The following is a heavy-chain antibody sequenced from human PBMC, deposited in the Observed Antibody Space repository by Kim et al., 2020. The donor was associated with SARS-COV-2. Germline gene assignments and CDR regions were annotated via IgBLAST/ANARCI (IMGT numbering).Heavy chain of an antibody. D-gene: IGHD6-13*01. J-gene: IGHJ6*02. CDR3: ARVGSSWYGYYYGMAV. CDR2: ISSSSSYI. V-gene: IGHV3-21*01. CDR1: GFTFSSSS. Sequence: GGSLRLSCAASGFTFSSSSMNWVRQAPGKGLEWVSSISSSSSYIYYADSVKGRFTISRDNAKNSLYLQMNSLRAEDTAVYYCARVGSSWYGYYYGMAVWGHGATDTVSS.